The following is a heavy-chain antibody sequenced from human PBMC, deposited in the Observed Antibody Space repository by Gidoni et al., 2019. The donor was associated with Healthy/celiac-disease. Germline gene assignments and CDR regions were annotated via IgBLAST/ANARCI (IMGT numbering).Heavy chain of an antibody. Sequence: QVQLVESGGGVVQTGRSLRPSCAASGFTFRRSGMHWVRQAPGKGLAWVAVISYDGSNKYYADSLKGRFTISRDKSKNTLYLQMNSLRAEDTAVYYCAKFARSGWLESNAFDIWGQGTMVTVSA. CDR3: AKFARSGWLESNAFDI. CDR2: ISYDGSNK. D-gene: IGHD6-19*01. CDR1: GFTFRRSG. J-gene: IGHJ3*02. V-gene: IGHV3-30*18.